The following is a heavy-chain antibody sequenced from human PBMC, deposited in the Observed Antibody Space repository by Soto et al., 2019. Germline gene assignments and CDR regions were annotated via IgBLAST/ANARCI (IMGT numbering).Heavy chain of an antibody. CDR2: IYYSGST. CDR1: GGSISSYY. D-gene: IGHD6-13*01. J-gene: IGHJ3*02. Sequence: QVQLQESGPGLVKPSETLSLTCTVSGGSISSYYWSWIRQPPGKGLEWIGYIYYSGSTNYNPSLKSRVTIPVYTSKNQFPLKLSSVTAADTAVYYCARRGYSTGGDAFDIWGQGTMVTVSS. V-gene: IGHV4-59*01. CDR3: ARRGYSTGGDAFDI.